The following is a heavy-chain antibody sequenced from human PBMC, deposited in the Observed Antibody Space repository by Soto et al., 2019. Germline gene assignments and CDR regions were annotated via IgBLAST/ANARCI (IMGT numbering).Heavy chain of an antibody. CDR3: ARRYGSSFDI. J-gene: IGHJ3*02. CDR2: IYYSGSP. CDR1: GGSISNYY. V-gene: IGHV4-59*01. D-gene: IGHD6-19*01. Sequence: ETLSLTCTVSGGSISNYYWSWIRQPPGKGLEWIGYIYYSGSPNYNPSLKSRVTISVDTSKNQFSLKLSSVTAADTAVYYCARRYGSSFDIWGQGTMVTVSS.